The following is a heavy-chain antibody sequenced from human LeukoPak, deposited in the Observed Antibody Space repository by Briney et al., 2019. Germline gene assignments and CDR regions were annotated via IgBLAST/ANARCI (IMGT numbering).Heavy chain of an antibody. CDR1: GFTFGSSE. CDR2: ISSSGSTI. J-gene: IGHJ2*01. V-gene: IGHV3-48*03. CDR3: ARNDYGDYGWYFDL. D-gene: IGHD4-17*01. Sequence: PGGSLRLSCAASGFTFGSSEMNWVRRAPGKGLEWVSYISSSGSTIYYADSVKGRFTISRDNAKNSLYLQMNSLRAEDTAVYYCARNDYGDYGWYFDLWGRGTLVTVSS.